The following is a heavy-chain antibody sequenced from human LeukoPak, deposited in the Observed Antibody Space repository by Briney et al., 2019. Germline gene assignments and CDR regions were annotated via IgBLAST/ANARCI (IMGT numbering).Heavy chain of an antibody. V-gene: IGHV1-2*02. CDR3: AAEDTVTRSYDF. J-gene: IGHJ4*02. CDR2: INPKFGGT. CDR1: VDTFDGYY. Sequence: EASLKVSCTPSVDTFDGYYVHWGRQAPGQGLEWTGWINPKFGGTNYAPKLQVRASMTWDTAINTAYMELRSLTSDDTAVYYCAAEDTVTRSYDFWGQGALDTVSS. D-gene: IGHD4-11*01.